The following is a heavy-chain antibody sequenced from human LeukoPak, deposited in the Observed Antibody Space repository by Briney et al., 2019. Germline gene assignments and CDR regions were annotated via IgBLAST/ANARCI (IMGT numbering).Heavy chain of an antibody. J-gene: IGHJ3*02. CDR3: ARRDDFDI. CDR2: ISTSSGSTI. V-gene: IGHV3-11*04. Sequence: GGSLRLSCAACGFTFSDYYMSWIRQAPGKGLEWVSFISTSSGSTIYYADSVKGRFTISRDDAKNSLYLQMHSLRVEDTAMYYCARRDDFDIWGQGTLVTVSS. CDR1: GFTFSDYY.